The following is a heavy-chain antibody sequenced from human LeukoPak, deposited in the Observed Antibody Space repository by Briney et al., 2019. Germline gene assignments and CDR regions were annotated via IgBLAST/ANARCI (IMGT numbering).Heavy chain of an antibody. CDR3: ASSPGYDSSGLSPPHDY. V-gene: IGHV4-4*02. Sequence: SGTLSLTCAVSGGSISSSNWWNWVRQPPGKGLEWLGEIYHSGSTNYNPSLKSRVTISVDKSKNQFSLKLSSVTAADTAVYYCASSPGYDSSGLSPPHDYWGQGTLVTVSS. CDR2: IYHSGST. CDR1: GGSISSSNW. D-gene: IGHD3-22*01. J-gene: IGHJ4*02.